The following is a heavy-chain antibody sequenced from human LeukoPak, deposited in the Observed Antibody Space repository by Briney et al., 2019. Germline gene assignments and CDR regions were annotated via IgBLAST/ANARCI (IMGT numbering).Heavy chain of an antibody. J-gene: IGHJ2*01. D-gene: IGHD3-10*01. CDR2: ISRSSSYI. Sequence: GGSLRLSCAASGFTLNNYGINWVRQAPGKGPEWVSFISRSSSYIFSADSVKGRFTTSRDNAKNSLYLQMNSLRAEDTAVYYCARTYASGSRRYWYFDLWGRGTLVTV. CDR1: GFTLNNYG. CDR3: ARTYASGSRRYWYFDL. V-gene: IGHV3-21*01.